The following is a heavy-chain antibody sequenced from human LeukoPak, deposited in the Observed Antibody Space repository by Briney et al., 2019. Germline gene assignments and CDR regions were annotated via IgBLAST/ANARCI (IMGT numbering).Heavy chain of an antibody. CDR2: MNPNSGNT. CDR1: GYTFTSYD. Sequence: GASVKVSCKASGYTFTSYDINWVRQATGQGLEWMGWMNPNSGNTGYAQKFQGRVTITRNTSISTAYMELSSLRSEDTAVYYCARVLRRGCSSTSCRKKGYYYYYMDVWGKGTTVTVSS. D-gene: IGHD2-2*01. J-gene: IGHJ6*03. V-gene: IGHV1-8*03. CDR3: ARVLRRGCSSTSCRKKGYYYYYMDV.